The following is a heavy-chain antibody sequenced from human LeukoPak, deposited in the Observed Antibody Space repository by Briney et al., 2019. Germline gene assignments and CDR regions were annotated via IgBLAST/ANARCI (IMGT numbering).Heavy chain of an antibody. D-gene: IGHD3-10*01. CDR3: AREGCGSGSSHFMDV. Sequence: TSETLSLTCTVSGVPITSYFWTWIRQAPGKGLEWIGYIYYIGTTNYNPSLKSRATMSVDMSKNQFSLKLTSVTAADTAVYYCAREGCGSGSSHFMDVWGTGTTVTVSS. CDR1: GVPITSYF. V-gene: IGHV4-59*01. J-gene: IGHJ6*03. CDR2: IYYIGTT.